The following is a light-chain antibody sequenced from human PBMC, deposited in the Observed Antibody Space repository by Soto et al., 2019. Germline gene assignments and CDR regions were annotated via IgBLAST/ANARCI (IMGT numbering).Light chain of an antibody. J-gene: IGLJ1*01. CDR2: EVT. V-gene: IGLV2-14*01. CDR1: SSDIGIYKY. CDR3: SSYTTRSTRV. Sequence: QSALTQPASVSGSPGQSIAISCTGSSSDIGIYKYVSWYQQHPGKVPKLIIYEVTNRPSGVSNRFSGSKSGNTASLTISGLQAEYEADYYCSSYTTRSTRVFGPGTKVTVL.